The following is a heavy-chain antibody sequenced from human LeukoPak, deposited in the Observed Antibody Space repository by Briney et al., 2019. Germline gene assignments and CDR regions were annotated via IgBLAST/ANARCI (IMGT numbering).Heavy chain of an antibody. CDR1: GGSFSGYY. J-gene: IGHJ4*02. CDR3: ARGLGVAVAVPFGARYYFDY. CDR2: INNSGSP. Sequence: PSETRSLTCAVYGGSFSGYYWSWVRQPTGRGREWIGEINNSGSPNYNPSLKSRVTISVDTSKNQFSLKLSSVTAADTAVYYCARGLGVAVAVPFGARYYFDYWGQGTLVTVSS. D-gene: IGHD6-19*01. V-gene: IGHV4-34*01.